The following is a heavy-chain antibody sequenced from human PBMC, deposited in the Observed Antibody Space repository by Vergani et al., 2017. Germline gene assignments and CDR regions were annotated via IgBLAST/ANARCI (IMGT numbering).Heavy chain of an antibody. CDR3: ARESPGDYFDY. V-gene: IGHV4-34*01. Sequence: QVQLQQWGAGLLKPSETLSLTCAVYGGSFSGYYWSWIRQPPGKGLEWIGEINHSGSTNYNPSLKSRVTISVDTSKNQFSLKLSSVTAADTAVYYCARESPGDYFDYWGQGTLVTVSS. CDR1: GGSFSGYY. J-gene: IGHJ4*02. CDR2: INHSGST. D-gene: IGHD4-17*01.